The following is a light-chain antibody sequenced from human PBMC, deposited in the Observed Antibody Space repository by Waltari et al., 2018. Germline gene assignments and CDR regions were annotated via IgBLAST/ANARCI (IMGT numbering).Light chain of an antibody. CDR2: KVS. J-gene: IGKJ2*01. V-gene: IGKV2-30*02. Sequence: DVVMTQSPLSLPVTLGQPASISCKSSQSLVHSDGNTYLMWFQQRPGHSPRRLIYKVSTRESGVPDRFSGSGSGTDFTLKISRVEAEDVGVYYCMQGTHWPYTFGQGTKLDIK. CDR3: MQGTHWPYT. CDR1: QSLVHSDGNTY.